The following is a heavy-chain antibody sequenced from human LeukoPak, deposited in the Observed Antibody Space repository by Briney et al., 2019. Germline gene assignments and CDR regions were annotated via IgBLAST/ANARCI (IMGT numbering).Heavy chain of an antibody. Sequence: SETLSLTCAVYGGSFSGYYWSWIRRPPGKGLEWIGEINHSGSTNYNPPLKSRVTISVDTSKNQFSLKLSSVTAADTAVYYCARVPVGATIKVDYWGQGTLVTVSS. J-gene: IGHJ4*02. CDR3: ARVPVGATIKVDY. D-gene: IGHD1-26*01. CDR2: INHSGST. CDR1: GGSFSGYY. V-gene: IGHV4-34*01.